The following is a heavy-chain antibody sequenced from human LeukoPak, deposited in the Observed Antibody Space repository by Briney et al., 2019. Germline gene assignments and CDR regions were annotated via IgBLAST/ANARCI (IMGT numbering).Heavy chain of an antibody. V-gene: IGHV3-53*01. D-gene: IGHD2-15*01. Sequence: PGGSLRLSCAASGFTVSSNYMSWVRQAPGRGLEWVSVIYSGGSTYYADSVKGRFTISRDNSKNTLYLQMNSLRAEDTAVYYCARERRLQYCSGGSCYSSRYYFDYWGQGTLVTVSS. CDR1: GFTVSSNY. CDR3: ARERRLQYCSGGSCYSSRYYFDY. J-gene: IGHJ4*02. CDR2: IYSGGST.